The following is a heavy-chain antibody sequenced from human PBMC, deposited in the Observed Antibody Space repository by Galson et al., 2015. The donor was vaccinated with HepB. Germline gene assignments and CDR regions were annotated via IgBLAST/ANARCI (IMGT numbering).Heavy chain of an antibody. Sequence: SVKVSCKASGGTFSSYAISWVRQAPGQGLEWMGGIIPIFGTANYAQKFQGRVTITADESTSTAYMELSSLRSEDTAVYYCARAEGDIVVVPAYFDYWGQGTLATVSS. CDR2: IIPIFGTA. CDR3: ARAEGDIVVVPAYFDY. J-gene: IGHJ4*02. D-gene: IGHD2-2*01. V-gene: IGHV1-69*13. CDR1: GGTFSSYA.